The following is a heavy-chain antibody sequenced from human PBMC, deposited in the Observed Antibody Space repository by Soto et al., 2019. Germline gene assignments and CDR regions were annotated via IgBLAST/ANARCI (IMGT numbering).Heavy chain of an antibody. Sequence: ASETLSLTCTVSGGSISSGGYYWSWIRQHPGKGLEWIGYIYYSGSTYYNPSLKSRVTISVDTSKNQFSLKLSSVTAADTAVYYCARLNVPNTVTLDYWGQGTLVTVSS. J-gene: IGHJ4*02. CDR2: IYYSGST. CDR1: GGSISSGGYY. V-gene: IGHV4-31*03. CDR3: ARLNVPNTVTLDY. D-gene: IGHD4-17*01.